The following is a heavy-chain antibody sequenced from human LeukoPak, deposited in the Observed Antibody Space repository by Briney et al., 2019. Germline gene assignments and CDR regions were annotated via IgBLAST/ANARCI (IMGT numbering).Heavy chain of an antibody. J-gene: IGHJ4*02. CDR3: ARVQNEWQLLPGFDY. D-gene: IGHD1-26*01. CDR2: INTDGGST. Sequence: GGSLRLSCAASGFTFTRYWMHWVRQAPGKGLVWISRINTDGGSTAYADSVKGRFTISRDNAKNTVYLQMNSLRAEDTAVYYCARVQNEWQLLPGFDYWGQGTLVTVSS. V-gene: IGHV3-74*01. CDR1: GFTFTRYW.